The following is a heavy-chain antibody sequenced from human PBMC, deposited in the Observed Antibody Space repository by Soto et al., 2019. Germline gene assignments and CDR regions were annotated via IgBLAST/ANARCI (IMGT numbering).Heavy chain of an antibody. Sequence: PGGSPRLSCAASGFIFSNYGMNWVRQAPGKGLEWVSGISESGGSTYYADSVKGRFTLSRDNSKNTLYLQVDSLRPDDTAVYYCARRSYCSSTSCDKFFDYWGQGTLVTVSS. CDR2: ISESGGST. CDR3: ARRSYCSSTSCDKFFDY. CDR1: GFIFSNYG. V-gene: IGHV3-23*01. D-gene: IGHD2-2*02. J-gene: IGHJ4*02.